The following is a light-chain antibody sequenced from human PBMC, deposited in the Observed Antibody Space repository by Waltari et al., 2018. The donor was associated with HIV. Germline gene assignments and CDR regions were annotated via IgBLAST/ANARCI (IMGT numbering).Light chain of an antibody. CDR2: KAS. Sequence: DIQMTQSPSTLSASVGDRVTITCRANQTISNWLDWYQQKPGKDPKLLIYKASRLESGVPSRFSARGSGTEFTLTITSLQPDDFATYYCQQYNTFLYTFGQGTKLEIK. CDR3: QQYNTFLYT. CDR1: QTISNW. V-gene: IGKV1-5*03. J-gene: IGKJ2*01.